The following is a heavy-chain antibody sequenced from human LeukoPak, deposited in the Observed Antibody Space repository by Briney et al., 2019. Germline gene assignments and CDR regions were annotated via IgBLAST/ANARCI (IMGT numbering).Heavy chain of an antibody. D-gene: IGHD3-22*01. CDR1: GFTVSSNY. Sequence: GGSLRLSCAASGFTVSSNYMSWVRQAPGKGLEWVSVIYSGGSTYYADSVKGRFTISRDSSMNTLFLQMNSLRAEDTAMYYCAGALYYNYYETRYFAYWGQGTPVTVSS. CDR3: AGALYYNYYETRYFAY. J-gene: IGHJ4*02. CDR2: IYSGGST. V-gene: IGHV3-53*01.